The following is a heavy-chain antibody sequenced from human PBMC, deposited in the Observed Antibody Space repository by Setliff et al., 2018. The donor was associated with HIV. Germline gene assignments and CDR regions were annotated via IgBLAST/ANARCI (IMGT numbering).Heavy chain of an antibody. CDR1: GYTSNNYG. J-gene: IGHJ3*02. V-gene: IGHV1-18*01. Sequence: ASVKVSCKASGYTSNNYGISWVRQAPGQGLEWMGWISYNSGNTHYSQRLQDRGTMTIDTLTDTVYMELTSLRSDDTAVYYCASQTGGRRAFEIWGQGTVVTVSS. CDR3: ASQTGGRRAFEI. CDR2: ISYNSGNT. D-gene: IGHD3-16*01.